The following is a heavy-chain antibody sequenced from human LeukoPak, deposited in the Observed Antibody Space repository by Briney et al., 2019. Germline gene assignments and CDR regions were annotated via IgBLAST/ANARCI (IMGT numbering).Heavy chain of an antibody. CDR2: ISGSGGST. CDR3: AKRPNPLSHYFDY. J-gene: IGHJ4*02. V-gene: IGHV3-23*01. Sequence: GGSLRLSCAASGFTFSSYAMSWVRQAPGRGLEWVSAISGSGGSTYYADSVKGRFTISRDNSKNTLYLQMNSLRAEDTAVYYCAKRPNPLSHYFDYWGQGTLVTVSS. D-gene: IGHD1-14*01. CDR1: GFTFSSYA.